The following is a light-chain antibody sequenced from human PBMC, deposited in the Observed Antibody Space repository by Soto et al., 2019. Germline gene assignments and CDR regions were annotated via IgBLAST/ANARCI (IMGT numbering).Light chain of an antibody. V-gene: IGKV3-20*01. Sequence: EIVLTQSPGTLSLSPGERATLSCRASQSVRSRYLAWYQQKSGQAPSLLIYGASNRATGIPDRFSGSGSGTDFTLTVSRLEPEDFAVYYCQRYDTSPGTFGQGTKVEIK. CDR1: QSVRSRY. J-gene: IGKJ1*01. CDR3: QRYDTSPGT. CDR2: GAS.